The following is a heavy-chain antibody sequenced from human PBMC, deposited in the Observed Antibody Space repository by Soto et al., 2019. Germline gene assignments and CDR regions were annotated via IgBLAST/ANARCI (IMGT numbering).Heavy chain of an antibody. CDR2: MNPNRGNT. V-gene: IGHV1-8*01. J-gene: IGHJ6*03. Sequence: ASVKVSCKASGYTFPRYDINWVRQAAGQGLEWMGWMNPNRGNTGYAQKFQGRVTMTRNTSISTAYMELTSLRPEDTAAYYCARGYYYYYYMDVWGKGTTVTVSS. CDR1: GYTFPRYD. CDR3: ARGYYYYYYMDV.